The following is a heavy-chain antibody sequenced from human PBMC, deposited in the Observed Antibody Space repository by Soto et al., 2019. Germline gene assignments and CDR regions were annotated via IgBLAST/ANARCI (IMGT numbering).Heavy chain of an antibody. Sequence: SETLSLTCTVSGGSISSGGYYWSWIRQHPGKGLEWIGYIYYSGSTYYNPSLKSRVTISVDTSKNQFSLKLSSVTAADTAVYFGARVLGFGGLDGWGPGTTVNVSS. CDR3: ARVLGFGGLDG. V-gene: IGHV4-31*03. CDR2: IYYSGST. CDR1: GGSISSGGYY. J-gene: IGHJ6*02. D-gene: IGHD3-10*01.